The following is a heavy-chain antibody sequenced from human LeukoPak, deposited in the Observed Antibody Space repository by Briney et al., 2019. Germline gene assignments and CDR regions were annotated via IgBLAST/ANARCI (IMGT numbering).Heavy chain of an antibody. J-gene: IGHJ6*04. CDR2: INTNTGNP. CDR1: GYTFTNYA. V-gene: IGHV7-4-1*02. Sequence: ASVKVSCKASGYTFTNYAMNWVRQAPGQGLEWMGWINTNTGNPTYAQGFTGRFVFSLDTSVSTAYLQISSLKAEDTAIYYCARGSMVQHLDVWGKGTTVTVSS. D-gene: IGHD3-10*01. CDR3: ARGSMVQHLDV.